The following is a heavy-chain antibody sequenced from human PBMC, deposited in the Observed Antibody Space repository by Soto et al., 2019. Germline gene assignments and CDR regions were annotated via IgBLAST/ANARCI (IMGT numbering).Heavy chain of an antibody. J-gene: IGHJ5*02. CDR2: INHSGST. CDR1: GGSFSGYY. Sequence: PSETLSLTCAVYGGSFSGYYWSWIRQPPGKGLEWIGEINHSGSTNYNPSLKSRVTISVDTSKNQFSLKLSSVTAADTAVYYCGRRVSSYYDILTGYYVSNWFDPWGQGTLVTVSS. CDR3: GRRVSSYYDILTGYYVSNWFDP. D-gene: IGHD3-9*01. V-gene: IGHV4-34*01.